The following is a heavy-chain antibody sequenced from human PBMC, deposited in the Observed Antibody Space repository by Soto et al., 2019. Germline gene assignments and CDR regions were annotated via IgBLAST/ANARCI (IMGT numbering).Heavy chain of an antibody. J-gene: IGHJ6*02. Sequence: SETLSLTCAVYGGSFSGYYWSWIRQPPGKGLEWIGEINHSGSTNYNPSLKSRVTISVDTSKNQFSLKLSSVTAADTAVYYCARGRPRGAVTHKYYYYYYGVDVWGQGTTVTVSS. V-gene: IGHV4-34*01. CDR1: GGSFSGYY. CDR3: ARGRPRGAVTHKYYYYYYGVDV. CDR2: INHSGST. D-gene: IGHD4-17*01.